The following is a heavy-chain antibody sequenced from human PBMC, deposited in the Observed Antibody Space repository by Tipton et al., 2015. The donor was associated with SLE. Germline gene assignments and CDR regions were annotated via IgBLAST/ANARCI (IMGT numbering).Heavy chain of an antibody. CDR3: ARGWDYNFWSGYADY. D-gene: IGHD3-3*01. CDR2: IYDSGIT. CDR1: GASISSRSYY. J-gene: IGHJ4*02. Sequence: TLSLTCTVSGASISSRSYYWGCIRQPPGKGLEWIGSIYDSGITYYSPSLKSRVTISVDTSKNQFSLKLSSVTAADTAVYYCARGWDYNFWSGYADYWGQGTLVTVSS. V-gene: IGHV4-39*07.